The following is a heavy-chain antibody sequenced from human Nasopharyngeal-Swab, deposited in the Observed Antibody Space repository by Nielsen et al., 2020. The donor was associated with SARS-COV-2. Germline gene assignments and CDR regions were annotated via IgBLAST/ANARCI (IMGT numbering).Heavy chain of an antibody. CDR3: ARVEGGFYRPYYYGMDV. J-gene: IGHJ6*02. Sequence: PGKGLEWIGYIYYSGSTNYNPSLKSRVTISVDTSKNQFSPKLSSVTAADTAVYYCARVEGGFYRPYYYGMDVWGQGTTVTVSS. CDR2: IYYSGST. D-gene: IGHD3-16*01. V-gene: IGHV4-59*13.